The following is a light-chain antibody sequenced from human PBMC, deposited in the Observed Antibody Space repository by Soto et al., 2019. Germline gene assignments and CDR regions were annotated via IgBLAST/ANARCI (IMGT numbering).Light chain of an antibody. CDR3: QAWDSTTVV. V-gene: IGLV3-1*01. CDR1: RLADKY. CDR2: QDR. Sequence: SYERTQPPSLSVSPGQTASITCSGDRLADKYVSWYQQRPGQSPVLVMDQDRKRPSGIPERFSGSNSGNTATLTISGTQALDEADYYCQAWDSTTVVFGGGTKLTVL. J-gene: IGLJ2*01.